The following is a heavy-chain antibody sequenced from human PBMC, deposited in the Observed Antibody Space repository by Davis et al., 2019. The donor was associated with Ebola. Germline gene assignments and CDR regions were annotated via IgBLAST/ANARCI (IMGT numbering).Heavy chain of an antibody. J-gene: IGHJ4*02. CDR3: AKAFRSSNWGAVFDY. CDR1: GFTFDDYA. CDR2: ISWNSGSI. Sequence: PGGSLRLSCAASGFTFDDYAMHWVRQAPGKGLEWVSGISWNSGSIGYADSVKGRFTISRDNAKNSLYLQMNSLRAEDTALYYCAKAFRSSNWGAVFDYWGQGTLVTVSS. V-gene: IGHV3-9*01. D-gene: IGHD7-27*01.